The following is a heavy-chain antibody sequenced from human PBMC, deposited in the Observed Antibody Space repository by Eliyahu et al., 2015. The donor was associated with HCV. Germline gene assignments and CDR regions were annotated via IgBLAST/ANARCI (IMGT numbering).Heavy chain of an antibody. J-gene: IGHJ5*02. CDR2: GHHSGGT. V-gene: IGHV4-4*02. CDR1: GGSINTTHW. D-gene: IGHD3-10*01. Sequence: QVQLQESGPGLVKPSGTLSLTCVVSGGSINTTHWWSWVRQPPGKGLEGVGGGHHSGGTKYLPSLKSRVTISVDKSKNQFSLKLTSVTAADTAMYFCARDSFGYYGSGANWFDTWGQGTLVTVSS. CDR3: ARDSFGYYGSGANWFDT.